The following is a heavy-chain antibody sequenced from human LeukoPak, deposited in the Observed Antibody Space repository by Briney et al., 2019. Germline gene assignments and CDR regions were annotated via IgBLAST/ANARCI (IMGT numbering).Heavy chain of an antibody. CDR3: VRYEPELVSFDI. D-gene: IGHD3-9*01. CDR1: GGTFTSYT. V-gene: IGHV1-69*02. J-gene: IGHJ3*02. Sequence: SVKVSCKASGGTFTSYTISWVRQGPGQGLEWMGRIFPILGIANYAHTFQGRVTITAVKSTSTAYMEMSSLRSEATAVCYVVRYEPELVSFDISGQGTIVTVSS. CDR2: IFPILGIA.